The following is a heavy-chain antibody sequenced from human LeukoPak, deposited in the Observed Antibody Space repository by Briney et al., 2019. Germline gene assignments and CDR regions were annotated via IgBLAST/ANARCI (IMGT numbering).Heavy chain of an antibody. Sequence: ASVKVSCKASGYTFTSYYMHWVRQAPGQGLEWMGIINPSGGSTSYAQKFQGRVTMTRDTSITTAYMELSRLRSDDTGIYYCARDRGGSGWYRDAFDFWGPGTMVTVSS. D-gene: IGHD6-19*01. CDR3: ARDRGGSGWYRDAFDF. CDR2: INPSGGST. J-gene: IGHJ3*01. V-gene: IGHV1-46*01. CDR1: GYTFTSYY.